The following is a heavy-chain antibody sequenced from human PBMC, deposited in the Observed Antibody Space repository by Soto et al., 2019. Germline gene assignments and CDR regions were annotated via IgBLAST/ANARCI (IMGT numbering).Heavy chain of an antibody. CDR1: GGSITSYN. Sequence: SETLSLTCTVSGGSITSYNWNWLRQPPGKALEWIGYVYNSGSTNYNPSLKSRVTISVDTSKNQFSLKVNSVTAADTAVYYCARRAVVAVTGSLDNWLDPWGQGILDTVSS. D-gene: IGHD2-21*01. J-gene: IGHJ5*02. CDR2: VYNSGST. CDR3: ARRAVVAVTGSLDNWLDP. V-gene: IGHV4-59*01.